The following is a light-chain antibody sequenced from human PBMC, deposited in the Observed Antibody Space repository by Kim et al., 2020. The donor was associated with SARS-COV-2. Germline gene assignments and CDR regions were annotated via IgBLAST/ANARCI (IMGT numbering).Light chain of an antibody. V-gene: IGLV3-1*01. J-gene: IGLJ3*02. CDR2: QDS. Sequence: SYELTQPPSVSVSPGQTASITCSGDKLVDKYACWYQQKPGQSPVLVIYQDSKRPSGIPERFSGSNSGNTATLTISGTQAMDEADYYCQAWDSSTGV. CDR3: QAWDSSTGV. CDR1: KLVDKY.